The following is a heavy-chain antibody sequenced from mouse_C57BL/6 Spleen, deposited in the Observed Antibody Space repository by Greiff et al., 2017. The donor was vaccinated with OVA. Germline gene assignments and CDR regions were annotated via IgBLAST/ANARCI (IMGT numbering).Heavy chain of an antibody. CDR3: VITGDAMDY. Sequence: EVHLVESGGGLVQPKGSLKLSCAASGFSFNTYAMNWVRQAPGKGLEWVARIRSKSNNYATYYADSVKDRFTISRDDSESMLYLQMNNLKTEDTAMYYCVITGDAMDYWGQGTSVTVSS. D-gene: IGHD4-1*01. CDR2: IRSKSNNYAT. J-gene: IGHJ4*01. V-gene: IGHV10-1*01. CDR1: GFSFNTYA.